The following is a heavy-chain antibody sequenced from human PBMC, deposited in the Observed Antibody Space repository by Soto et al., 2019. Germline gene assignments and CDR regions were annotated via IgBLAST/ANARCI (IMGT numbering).Heavy chain of an antibody. V-gene: IGHV3-7*03. CDR3: ATVEYYYDGSGYPDY. CDR2: IKQDGSEK. CDR1: GFTFVTYW. Sequence: GGSLRLSCAASGFTFVTYWITLFRHSPLRGLEWVANIKQDGSEKYYVDSVKGRFTISRDNAKKSLYLQMNSLRAEDTAVYYCATVEYYYDGSGYPDYWGQGTLVTVSS. D-gene: IGHD3-22*01. J-gene: IGHJ4*02.